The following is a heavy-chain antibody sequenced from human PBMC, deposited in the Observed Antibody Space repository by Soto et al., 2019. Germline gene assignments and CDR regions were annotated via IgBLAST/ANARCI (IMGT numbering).Heavy chain of an antibody. CDR3: ARVPSRGVTMVRGVMGYYMDV. V-gene: IGHV3-21*01. CDR1: GFTFRSSP. D-gene: IGHD3-10*01. J-gene: IGHJ6*03. Sequence: PGGSLRLSCAVSGFTFRSSPLSWVRRAPGKGLEWVSSISSSSSYIYYADSVKGRFTISRDNAKNSLYLQMNSLRAEDTAVYYCARVPSRGVTMVRGVMGYYMDVWGKGTTVTVSS. CDR2: ISSSSSYI.